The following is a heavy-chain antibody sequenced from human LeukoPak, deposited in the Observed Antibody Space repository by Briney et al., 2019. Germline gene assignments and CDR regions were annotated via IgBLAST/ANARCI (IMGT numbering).Heavy chain of an antibody. Sequence: PGRSLRLSCAASGFTFSSYAVSWVRQAPGKGPAWVSAISDSGGSTQYADSVKGRFTISRDNSKNTLYLQMNSLRAEDTAVYYCAKGSSNWRDYYYFDYWGQGTLVTVSS. CDR3: AKGSSNWRDYYYFDY. D-gene: IGHD6-13*01. J-gene: IGHJ4*02. CDR1: GFTFSSYA. V-gene: IGHV3-23*01. CDR2: ISDSGGST.